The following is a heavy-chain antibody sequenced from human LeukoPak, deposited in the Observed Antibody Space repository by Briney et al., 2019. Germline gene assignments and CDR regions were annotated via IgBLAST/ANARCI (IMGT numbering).Heavy chain of an antibody. CDR3: ARIFSVYYVFDY. CDR2: IKQDGSEE. CDR1: GFIFSNYW. J-gene: IGHJ4*02. D-gene: IGHD5/OR15-5a*01. V-gene: IGHV3-7*01. Sequence: GGSLRLSCAASGFIFSNYWMSWVRLAPGRGLEWVANIKQDGSEEYYADSVKGRFTISRDNAKNSMYLQMNSLRADDTAVYYCARIFSVYYVFDYWGQGTPVTASS.